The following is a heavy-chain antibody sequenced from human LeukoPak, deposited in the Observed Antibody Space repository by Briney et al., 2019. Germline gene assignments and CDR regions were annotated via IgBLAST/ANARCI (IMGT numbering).Heavy chain of an antibody. CDR2: MNPNSGNT. Sequence: AASVKVSCKASGYTFTSYDINWVRQATGQGLEWMGWMNPNSGNTGYAQKFQGRVTVTRNTSISTAYMEPSSLRSEDTAVYYCARGQGTIFGVVILDYWGQGTLVTVSS. V-gene: IGHV1-8*01. D-gene: IGHD3-3*01. J-gene: IGHJ4*02. CDR3: ARGQGTIFGVVILDY. CDR1: GYTFTSYD.